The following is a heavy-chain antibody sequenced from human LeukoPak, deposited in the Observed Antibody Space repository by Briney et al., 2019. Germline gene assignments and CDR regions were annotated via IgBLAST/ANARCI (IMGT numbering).Heavy chain of an antibody. CDR1: GGSFSGYY. J-gene: IGHJ4*02. Sequence: SETLSLACAVYGGSFSGYYWSWIRQPPGKGLEWIGEINHSGSTNYNPSLKSRVTISVDTSKNQFSLKLSSVTAADTAVYYCARGREYCSGGSCYSLGHSVAFDYWGQGTLVTVSS. CDR3: ARGREYCSGGSCYSLGHSVAFDY. D-gene: IGHD2-15*01. V-gene: IGHV4-34*01. CDR2: INHSGST.